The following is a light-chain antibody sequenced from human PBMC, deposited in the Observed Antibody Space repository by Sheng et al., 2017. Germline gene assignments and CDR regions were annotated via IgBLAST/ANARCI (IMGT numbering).Light chain of an antibody. Sequence: DIQMTQSPSTLSASVGDRVTITCRASQSISSSLVWYQQKPGKAPNLLIYRASTLQSGVPSRFSGSGSGTEFTLTIGSLQPDDFATYYCQQDNSYPLTFGGGTKGGDQT. V-gene: IGKV1-5*03. CDR3: QQDNSYPLT. J-gene: IGKJ4*01. CDR2: RAS. CDR1: QSISSS.